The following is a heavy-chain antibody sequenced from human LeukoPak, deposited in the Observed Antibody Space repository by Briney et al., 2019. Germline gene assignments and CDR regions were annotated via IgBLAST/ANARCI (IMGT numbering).Heavy chain of an antibody. D-gene: IGHD1-26*01. Sequence: SETLSLTCSVSDGSINSYYWNWIRRPPGKGLEWIGYIYYNGNTNYSPSLKSRVTMSVDASKNLFSLKVSSVTAADTAVYYCARGRSNYYGMDVWGQGTTVTVSS. CDR1: DGSINSYY. V-gene: IGHV4-59*01. J-gene: IGHJ6*02. CDR2: IYYNGNT. CDR3: ARGRSNYYGMDV.